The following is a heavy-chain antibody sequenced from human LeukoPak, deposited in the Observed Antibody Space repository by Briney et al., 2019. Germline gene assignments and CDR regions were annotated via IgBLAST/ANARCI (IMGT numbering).Heavy chain of an antibody. J-gene: IGHJ6*03. V-gene: IGHV1-18*01. D-gene: IGHD3-3*01. CDR2: ISAYNGNT. CDR3: ARSGSGSRDNDFWCGCYSYYYMDG. Sequence: ASVKVSCKASGYTFTSYGISWVRQAPGQGLEWMGWISAYNGNTNYAQKLQGRVTMTTDTSTSTAYMELRSLRSDDTAVYYCARSGSGSRDNDFWCGCYSYYYMDGVGKGTTVT. CDR1: GYTFTSYG.